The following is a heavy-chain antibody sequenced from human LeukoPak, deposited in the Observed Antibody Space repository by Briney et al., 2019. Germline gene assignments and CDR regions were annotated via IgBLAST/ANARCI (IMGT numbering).Heavy chain of an antibody. CDR2: IYYSGST. Sequence: SETLSLTCTVSGGSISSYYWSWIRQPPGKGLEWIGYIYYSGSTNYNPSLKSRVTISVDTSKNQFSLKLSSVTAADTAVYYCATGAETYKAWFDPWGQGTLVTVSS. J-gene: IGHJ5*02. D-gene: IGHD1-1*01. CDR1: GGSISSYY. CDR3: ATGAETYKAWFDP. V-gene: IGHV4-59*01.